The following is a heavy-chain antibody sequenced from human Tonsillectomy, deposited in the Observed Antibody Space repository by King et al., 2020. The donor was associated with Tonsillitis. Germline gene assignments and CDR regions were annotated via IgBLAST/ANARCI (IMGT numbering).Heavy chain of an antibody. CDR1: GFTFDDYG. J-gene: IGHJ3*02. V-gene: IGHV3-20*01. Sequence: VQLVESGGGVVRPGGSLRLSCAASGFTFDDYGMSWVRQAPGKGLDWVSSINCNGGSTGYADSVKGRFTISRDNAKNSLYLQMNSLRAEDTALYHCARSKTAPGRMAFDIWGHGTMVTVSS. D-gene: IGHD2-2*01. CDR3: ARSKTAPGRMAFDI. CDR2: INCNGGST.